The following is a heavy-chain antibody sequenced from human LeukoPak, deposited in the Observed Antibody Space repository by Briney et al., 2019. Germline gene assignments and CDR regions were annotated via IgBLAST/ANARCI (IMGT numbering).Heavy chain of an antibody. CDR1: GFTFSSYA. CDR3: ARVGELRVYYFDY. D-gene: IGHD1-26*01. Sequence: PGRSLRLSCAASGFTFSSYAMRWVRQAPGKGLEWVAVISYDGSNKYYGDSVKGRFTISRDNSKNTLYLQMNSLRAEDTAVYYCARVGELRVYYFDYWGQGTLVTVSS. CDR2: ISYDGSNK. J-gene: IGHJ4*02. V-gene: IGHV3-30*04.